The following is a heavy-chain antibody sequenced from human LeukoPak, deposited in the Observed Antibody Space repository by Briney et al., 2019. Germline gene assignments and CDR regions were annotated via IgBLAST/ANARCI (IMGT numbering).Heavy chain of an antibody. Sequence: GGSLRLSCAASGFTFGSYEMNWVRQAPGRGLEWVSFITSSGSDTYYADSVRGRFATSRDNAKDSLYLQMNSLRAEDTALYYCATDYYDSSGYYSAWYFDLWGRGTLVTVSS. J-gene: IGHJ2*01. CDR1: GFTFGSYE. CDR3: ATDYYDSSGYYSAWYFDL. CDR2: ITSSGSDT. D-gene: IGHD3-22*01. V-gene: IGHV3-21*04.